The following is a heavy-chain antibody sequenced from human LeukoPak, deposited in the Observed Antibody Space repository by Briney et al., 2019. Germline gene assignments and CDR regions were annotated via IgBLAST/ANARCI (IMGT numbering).Heavy chain of an antibody. CDR3: ARSIAVALSPVDY. V-gene: IGHV3-74*01. Sequence: GGSLRLSCAASGFTFSSYWMHWVRQAPGKGLVWVSRINSDGSSTSYADSVKGRFTISRDNAKNSLYLQMGSLRAEDTAVYYCARSIAVALSPVDYWGQGTLVTVSS. D-gene: IGHD6-19*01. CDR1: GFTFSSYW. CDR2: INSDGSST. J-gene: IGHJ4*02.